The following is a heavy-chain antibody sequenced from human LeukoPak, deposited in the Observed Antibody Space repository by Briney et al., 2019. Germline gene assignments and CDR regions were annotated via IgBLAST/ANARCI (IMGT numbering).Heavy chain of an antibody. CDR2: IYYSGST. V-gene: IGHV4-59*01. CDR3: ARDSVAGTFDY. D-gene: IGHD6-19*01. Sequence: PSETLSLTCTVSGGSISSYYWSWIPQPPGKGLEWIGYIYYSGSTNYNPSLKSRVTISVDTSKNQFSLKLSSVTAADTAVYYCARDSVAGTFDYWGQGTLVTVSS. J-gene: IGHJ4*02. CDR1: GGSISSYY.